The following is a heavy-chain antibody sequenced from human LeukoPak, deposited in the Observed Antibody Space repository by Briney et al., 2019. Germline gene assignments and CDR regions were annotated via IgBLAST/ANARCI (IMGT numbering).Heavy chain of an antibody. V-gene: IGHV3-23*01. J-gene: IGHJ5*02. CDR1: GFAFGSEA. D-gene: IGHD1-20*01. CDR3: AGGDYNWNGFDP. Sequence: GGSLRLSCAVSGFAFGSEAMSWVRQSPARGLEWVASISPGGGTTYYADYVKGRFTISRDNSNNTLYVQMNSLRAEDTAEYYCAGGDYNWNGFDPWGQGTLVTVSS. CDR2: ISPGGGTT.